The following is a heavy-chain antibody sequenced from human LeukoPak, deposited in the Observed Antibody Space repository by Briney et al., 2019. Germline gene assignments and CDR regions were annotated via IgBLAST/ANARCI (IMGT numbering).Heavy chain of an antibody. J-gene: IGHJ4*02. V-gene: IGHV4-39*01. CDR3: ARHPLLPMYYFDY. CDR2: IHYSGST. D-gene: IGHD3-22*01. CDR1: GDSISSSSYY. Sequence: SETLSLTCTVSGDSISSSSYYWVWLRQPPEKGLEWIGSIHYSGSTYYNPSLKSRVTISVDTSKNQFSLKLSSVTAADTAVYYCARHPLLPMYYFDYWGQGTLVTVPS.